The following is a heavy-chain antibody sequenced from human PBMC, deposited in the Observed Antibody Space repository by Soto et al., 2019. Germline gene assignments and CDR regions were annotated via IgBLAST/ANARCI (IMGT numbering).Heavy chain of an antibody. J-gene: IGHJ6*03. CDR1: GFTFSGSA. Sequence: EVQLVESGGGLVQPGGSLKLSCAASGFTFSGSAMHWVRQASGKGLEWVGRIRSKANSYATAYAASVKGRFTISRDDSKNTAYLQMNGLKTEDTAVYYCTRKGWSAYYMDVWGKGTTVTVSS. CDR3: TRKGWSAYYMDV. D-gene: IGHD2-15*01. V-gene: IGHV3-73*01. CDR2: IRSKANSYAT.